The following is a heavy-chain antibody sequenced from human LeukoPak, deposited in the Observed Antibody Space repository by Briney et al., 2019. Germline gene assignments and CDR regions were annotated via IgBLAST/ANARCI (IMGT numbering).Heavy chain of an antibody. CDR1: GYTFTGYY. Sequence: ASVKVSCKASGYTFTGYYMHWVRQAPGQGLEWMGWINPNSGGTNYAQKFQGRVTMTRDTSISTAYMELSRLRSDDTAVYYCAVTYYYDSSGIPSFDYWGQGTLVTVSS. D-gene: IGHD3-22*01. CDR3: AVTYYYDSSGIPSFDY. V-gene: IGHV1-2*02. CDR2: INPNSGGT. J-gene: IGHJ4*02.